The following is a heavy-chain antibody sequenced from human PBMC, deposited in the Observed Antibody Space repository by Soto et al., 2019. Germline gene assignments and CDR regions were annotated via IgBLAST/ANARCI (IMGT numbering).Heavy chain of an antibody. CDR3: TRDASRDSSARGWFDP. J-gene: IGHJ5*02. CDR2: ISSNSAYI. CDR1: GFTFRSFT. Sequence: GGSLRLSCAASGFTFRSFTMNWVRQAPGKGLEWVSTISSNSAYICYTDALRGRFTISRDNAKNSLHLQMNSLRAEDTAVYYCTRDASRDSSARGWFDPWGPGTLVTVSS. V-gene: IGHV3-21*01. D-gene: IGHD6-13*01.